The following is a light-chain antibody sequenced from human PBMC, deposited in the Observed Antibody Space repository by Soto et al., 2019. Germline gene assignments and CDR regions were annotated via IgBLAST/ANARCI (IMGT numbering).Light chain of an antibody. J-gene: IGKJ2*01. CDR3: PQYESTPPT. CDR2: WAS. Sequence: DIVMTQSPDSLAVSLGERATINCKSSQSVLYSSNNKNYLAWYQQRPGQPPKLRIYWASTRESGVPDRFSGSGSGTDFTLTITSLQAEDVAVYYCPQYESTPPTFGQGTKLEIK. CDR1: QSVLYSSNNKNY. V-gene: IGKV4-1*01.